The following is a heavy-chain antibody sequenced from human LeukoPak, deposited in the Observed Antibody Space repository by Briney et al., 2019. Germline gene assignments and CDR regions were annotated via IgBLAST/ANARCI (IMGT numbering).Heavy chain of an antibody. D-gene: IGHD6-6*01. V-gene: IGHV4-38-2*02. CDR3: AGDFFFRNYSSSSPKNYYYYMDV. CDR1: NFSITTNYY. Sequence: PSETLSLTCTVSNFSITTNYYWVWIRPPPGKRLEWIGSIYHAGATFYNPSLQSRVTISLDTSNNHFSLKLSSVTAADTAVYYCAGDFFFRNYSSSSPKNYYYYMDVWGKGTTVTVSS. CDR2: IYHAGAT. J-gene: IGHJ6*03.